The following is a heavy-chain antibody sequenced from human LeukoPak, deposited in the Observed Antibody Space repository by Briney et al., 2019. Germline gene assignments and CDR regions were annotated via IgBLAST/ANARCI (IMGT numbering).Heavy chain of an antibody. CDR1: GFTFSTFA. CDR3: AKEGYCSSISCYIPRGYYMDV. V-gene: IGHV3-23*01. Sequence: PGGSLRLSCAASGFTFSTFAMTWVPQGPGKGREWVSTISGSGDNTYYADSVQGRFTISRDNSKNTLYLQMNTLRAEDTAVYYCAKEGYCSSISCYIPRGYYMDVWGKGTTVTVS. CDR2: ISGSGDNT. J-gene: IGHJ6*03. D-gene: IGHD2-2*02.